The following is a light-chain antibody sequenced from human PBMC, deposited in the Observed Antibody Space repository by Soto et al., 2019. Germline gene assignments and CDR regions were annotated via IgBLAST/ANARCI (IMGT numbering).Light chain of an antibody. CDR1: QSISTW. CDR2: DAS. V-gene: IGKV1-5*01. Sequence: DIQMTQSPATLSASVGDRVTITCRASQSISTWLAWYQQRSGNARQLLIYDASGLESGVLSRVRGSGAGTAVTLSISSLQPDDFETYFCLQYHTYSRPFGPVKRVEL. CDR3: LQYHTYSRP. J-gene: IGKJ4*02.